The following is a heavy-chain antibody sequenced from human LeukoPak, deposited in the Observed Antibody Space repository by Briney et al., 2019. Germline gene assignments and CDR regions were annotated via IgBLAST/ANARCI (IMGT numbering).Heavy chain of an antibody. V-gene: IGHV1-8*01. CDR1: GYTFTSYD. CDR2: MNPNSGNT. D-gene: IGHD5-12*01. J-gene: IGHJ4*02. CDR3: ARGRYSGYGPSGFTKNDY. Sequence: ASVKVSCKASGYTFTSYDINWVRQATGQGLEWMGWMNPNSGNTGYAQKFQGRVTMTRNTSISTAYMELSSLRSEDTAVYYCARGRYSGYGPSGFTKNDYWGQGTLVTVSS.